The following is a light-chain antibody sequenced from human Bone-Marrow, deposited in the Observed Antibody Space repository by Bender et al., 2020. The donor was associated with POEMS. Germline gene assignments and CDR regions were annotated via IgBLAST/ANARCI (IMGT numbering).Light chain of an antibody. CDR2: KND. Sequence: QSVLTQPPSASGTPGQTVTISCSGRSSNIGSNYVCWYQHISGTAPRLVIYKNDQRPSGVPDRFSGSKSGTSATLGISGLQTGDEADYYCGTWDSSLNVGVFGGGTKLTVL. CDR3: GTWDSSLNVGV. V-gene: IGLV1-51*02. J-gene: IGLJ2*01. CDR1: SSNIGSNY.